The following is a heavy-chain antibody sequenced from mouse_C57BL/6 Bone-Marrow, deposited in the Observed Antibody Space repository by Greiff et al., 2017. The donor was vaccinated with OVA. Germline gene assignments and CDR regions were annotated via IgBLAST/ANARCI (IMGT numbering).Heavy chain of an antibody. CDR3: ARDYYEAWFAY. V-gene: IGHV1-81*01. Sequence: VQLVESGAELARPGASVKLSCKASGYTFTSYGISWVKQRTGQGLEWIGEIYPRSGNPYYNEKFKGKATLTADKSSSTAYMELRSLTSEDSAVYFCARDYYEAWFAYWGQGTLVTVSA. CDR1: GYTFTSYG. J-gene: IGHJ3*01. CDR2: IYPRSGNP. D-gene: IGHD1-1*01.